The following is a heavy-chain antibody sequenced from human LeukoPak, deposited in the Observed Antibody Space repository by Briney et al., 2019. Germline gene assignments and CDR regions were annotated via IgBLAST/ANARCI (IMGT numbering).Heavy chain of an antibody. CDR3: ARGTEMATRRFYYCYYMDV. V-gene: IGHV3-11*04. D-gene: IGHD5-24*01. CDR1: GFTFSDYY. J-gene: IGHJ6*03. Sequence: GGSLRLSCAAPGFTFSDYYMSWIRQAPGKGLEWVSYISSSGSTIYYADSVKGRFTISRDNAKNSLYLQMNSLRAEDTAVYYCARGTEMATRRFYYCYYMDVWGKGTTVTVSS. CDR2: ISSSGSTI.